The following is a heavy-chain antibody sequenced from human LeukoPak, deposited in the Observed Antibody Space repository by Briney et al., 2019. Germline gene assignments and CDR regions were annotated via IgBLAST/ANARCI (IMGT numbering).Heavy chain of an antibody. Sequence: GASVKVSCKASGGTFSSYAISWVRQAPGQGLEWMGGIIPIFGTANYAQKFQGRVTITADESTSTAYMELSSLRSEDTAVYYCARDRCSGGSCYPPRFDYWGQGTLVTVSS. D-gene: IGHD2-15*01. CDR1: GGTFSSYA. CDR3: ARDRCSGGSCYPPRFDY. J-gene: IGHJ4*02. V-gene: IGHV1-69*13. CDR2: IIPIFGTA.